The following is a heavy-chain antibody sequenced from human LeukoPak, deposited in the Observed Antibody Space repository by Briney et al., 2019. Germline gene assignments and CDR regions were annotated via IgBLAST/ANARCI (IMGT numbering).Heavy chain of an antibody. CDR3: ARDIPSGFYTPDY. CDR1: GFTFSDYS. D-gene: IGHD5-12*01. CDR2: IETDGDEK. J-gene: IGHJ4*02. V-gene: IGHV3-7*01. Sequence: GGSLRLSCVASGFTFSDYSISWVRQAPGMGLEWVANIETDGDEKNCVDSVKGRFTISRDNARNSLYLQMSSLRVEDTAVYYCARDIPSGFYTPDYWGRGTLVTVSS.